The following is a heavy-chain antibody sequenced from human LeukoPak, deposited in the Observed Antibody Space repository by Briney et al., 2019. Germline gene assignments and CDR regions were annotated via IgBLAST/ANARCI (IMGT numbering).Heavy chain of an antibody. Sequence: HGESLKISCKGSGYSFSNYWIGWVREMPGKGIEWMGIIYPGDSDTRYSPSFQGQVTISADKSISTAYLQWSSLKASDTAMYYCATSSSNSARGFDYWGQGTLVTVSS. CDR1: GYSFSNYW. D-gene: IGHD6-13*01. CDR2: IYPGDSDT. V-gene: IGHV5-51*01. CDR3: ATSSSNSARGFDY. J-gene: IGHJ4*02.